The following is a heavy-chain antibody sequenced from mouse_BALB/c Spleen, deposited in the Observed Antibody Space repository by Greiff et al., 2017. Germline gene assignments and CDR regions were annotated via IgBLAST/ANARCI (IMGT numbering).Heavy chain of an antibody. D-gene: IGHD2-4*01. Sequence: VQLQQSGAELVKPGASVKLSCTASGFNIKDTYMHWVKQRPEQGLEWIGRIDPANGNTKYDPKFQGKATITADTSSNTAYLQLSSLTSEDTAVYYCASFYYDYDPFAYWGQVTLVTVSA. J-gene: IGHJ3*01. CDR1: GFNIKDTY. CDR3: ASFYYDYDPFAY. V-gene: IGHV14-3*02. CDR2: IDPANGNT.